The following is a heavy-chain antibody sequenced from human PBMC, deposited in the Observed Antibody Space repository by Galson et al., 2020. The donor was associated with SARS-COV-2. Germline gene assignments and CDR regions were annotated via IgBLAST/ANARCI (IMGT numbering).Heavy chain of an antibody. D-gene: IGHD3-10*01. CDR3: ARAHQGVVASPVLGLGPFYSYYYMDV. Sequence: SKTLSPTCSVHGRSFSGYSWTWLRQAPAKGLEWIGEINSAGDTKYTPSLLSPVTLSVDTSRTQFSLQLASVSAADTALYFCARAHQGVVASPVLGLGPFYSYYYMDVWGKGTTVTVSS. CDR1: GRSFSGYS. J-gene: IGHJ6*03. CDR2: INSAGDT. V-gene: IGHV4-34*01.